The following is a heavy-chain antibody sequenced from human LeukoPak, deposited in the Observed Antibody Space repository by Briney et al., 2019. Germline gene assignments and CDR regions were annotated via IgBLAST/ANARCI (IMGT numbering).Heavy chain of an antibody. Sequence: GGSLRLSCAASGFTFSSFSMNWVRQAPGKGLEWVSYISSSSGIIYYADSVKGRFTISRDNAKNSLYLQMNSLRAEDTAVYYCARDQFNYWGQGTLVSVSS. V-gene: IGHV3-48*01. CDR3: ARDQFNY. CDR2: ISSSSGII. CDR1: GFTFSSFS. J-gene: IGHJ4*02.